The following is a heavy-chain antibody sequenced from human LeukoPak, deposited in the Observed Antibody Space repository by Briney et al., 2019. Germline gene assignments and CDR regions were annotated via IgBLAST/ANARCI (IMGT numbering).Heavy chain of an antibody. D-gene: IGHD3-22*01. V-gene: IGHV3-48*03. CDR1: GFTFSSYE. J-gene: IGHJ3*01. CDR3: VIGSQVYDSRGYYRAG. CDR2: ISSSGSTI. Sequence: HPGGSLRLSCAASGFTFSSYEMNWVRQAPGKGRGWVSYISSSGSTIYYADSVKDRFTLYRDKAKNSLYLQMNSLRAEDTAVYYCVIGSQVYDSRGYYRAGWGQGTMVTVSS.